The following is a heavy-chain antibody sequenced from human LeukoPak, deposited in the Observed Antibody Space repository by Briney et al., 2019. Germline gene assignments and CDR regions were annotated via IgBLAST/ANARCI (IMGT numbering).Heavy chain of an antibody. Sequence: GGSLRLSCATSGFIFSRHAMHWVRQAPHKGLEWVAFIPYDGANGYYADSVKGRFTISRDNSKGTLYPQLNSLTPDDTAVYYCAKETGELLRFLGFDYWGQGSLITVSS. CDR2: IPYDGANG. CDR1: GFIFSRHA. J-gene: IGHJ4*02. CDR3: AKETGELLRFLGFDY. D-gene: IGHD4-23*01. V-gene: IGHV3-30*02.